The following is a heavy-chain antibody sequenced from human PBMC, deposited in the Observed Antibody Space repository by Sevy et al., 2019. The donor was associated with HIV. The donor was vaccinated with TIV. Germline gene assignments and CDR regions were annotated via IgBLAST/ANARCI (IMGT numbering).Heavy chain of an antibody. CDR3: ATRYSSSSSDY. V-gene: IGHV3-23*01. CDR1: GFTFSSYA. D-gene: IGHD6-6*01. CDR2: ISGSGGST. J-gene: IGHJ4*02. Sequence: GGSLRLSCAASGFTFSSYAMSWVRQAPGKGLEWVSAISGSGGSTYYANSVKGRFTISRDNSKNTLYLQMNSLRAEDTAVYYCATRYSSSSSDYWGQGTLVTVSS.